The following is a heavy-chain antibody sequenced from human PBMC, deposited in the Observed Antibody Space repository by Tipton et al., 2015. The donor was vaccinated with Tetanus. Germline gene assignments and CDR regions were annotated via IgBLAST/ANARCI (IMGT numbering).Heavy chain of an antibody. Sequence: QLVQSGAEVKKPGASVKGSCKASGYTFTSYYMHWVRQAPGQGLEWMGIINPSHGSTSYAQKFQGRVTMTRDTSTSTVYMERSSLRSEDTAVYYCAGDRGSRDGYLHWDGAFDIWGQGTMVTVSS. CDR2: INPSHGST. CDR3: AGDRGSRDGYLHWDGAFDI. CDR1: GYTFTSYY. V-gene: IGHV1-46*01. D-gene: IGHD5-24*01. J-gene: IGHJ3*02.